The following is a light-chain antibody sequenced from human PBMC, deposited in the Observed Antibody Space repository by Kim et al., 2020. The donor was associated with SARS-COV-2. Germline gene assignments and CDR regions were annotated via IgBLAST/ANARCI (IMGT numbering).Light chain of an antibody. Sequence: AGGGAARSCRASQSVRSTLAWYQQKPGQAPRLLIYGASTRATGIPARFSGSGSGTEFTLTISSLQSEDFAVYYCQQYNNWPPLTFGGGTKVDIK. CDR1: QSVRST. J-gene: IGKJ4*01. CDR3: QQYNNWPPLT. CDR2: GAS. V-gene: IGKV3-15*01.